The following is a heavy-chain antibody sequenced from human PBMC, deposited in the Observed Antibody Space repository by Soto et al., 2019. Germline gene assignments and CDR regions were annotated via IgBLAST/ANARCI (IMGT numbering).Heavy chain of an antibody. CDR1: GFTFSSSW. CDR2: IKEDGSEK. D-gene: IGHD3-10*01. CDR3: ARIDTYYGSGSFHLFDY. Sequence: GGSLRLSCAASGFTFSSSWMTWVRQAPGKGLAWVANIKEDGSEKYYVDSVKGRFTISRDNTNESLYLQMNSLRAEDTAVYYCARIDTYYGSGSFHLFDYWGQGTLVTVSS. J-gene: IGHJ4*02. V-gene: IGHV3-7*01.